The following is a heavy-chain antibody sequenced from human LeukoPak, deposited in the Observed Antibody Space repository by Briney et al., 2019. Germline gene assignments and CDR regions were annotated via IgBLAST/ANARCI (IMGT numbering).Heavy chain of an antibody. CDR3: ARRGRIAAAGIRFSPGY. V-gene: IGHV1-2*02. CDR1: GYSFTSHY. J-gene: IGHJ4*02. CDR2: INPNSGGT. D-gene: IGHD6-13*01. Sequence: ASVKVSCKASGYSFTSHYMHWVRQAPGQGLEWMGWINPNSGGTNYAQKFQGRVTMTRDTSISTAYMELSRLRSDDTAVYYCARRGRIAAAGIRFSPGYWGQGTLVTVSS.